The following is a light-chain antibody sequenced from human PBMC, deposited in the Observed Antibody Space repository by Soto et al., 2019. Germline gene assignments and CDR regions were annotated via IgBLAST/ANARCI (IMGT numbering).Light chain of an antibody. CDR2: DAS. CDR1: QSISGW. CDR3: HHYCAYPWT. V-gene: IGKV1-5*01. Sequence: GDRVTISCRASQSISGWLAWYQQLPGRAPKLLIYDASSLKSGVPSRFSGSGSGPEVTRTISSLQPYDFATYDCHHYCAYPWTFGEGTNVGI. J-gene: IGKJ1*01.